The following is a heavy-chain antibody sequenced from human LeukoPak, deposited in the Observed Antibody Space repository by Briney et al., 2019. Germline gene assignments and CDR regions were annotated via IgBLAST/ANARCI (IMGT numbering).Heavy chain of an antibody. CDR2: IYISGSI. CDR1: GVSITNYY. J-gene: IGHJ4*02. Sequence: SETLSLTCSVSGVSITNYYWAWIRQPAGKGLEWIGRIYISGSINYNPSLKSRVSISIDKTNNQFSLKLRSVTAADTAVYYCARDYLVGAPLDSWGQGTLVTVSS. V-gene: IGHV4-4*07. D-gene: IGHD1-26*01. CDR3: ARDYLVGAPLDS.